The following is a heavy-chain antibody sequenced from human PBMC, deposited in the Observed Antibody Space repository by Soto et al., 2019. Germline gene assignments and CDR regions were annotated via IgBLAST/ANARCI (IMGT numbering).Heavy chain of an antibody. V-gene: IGHV4-38-2*02. D-gene: IGHD6-13*01. CDR1: GYSISSGYY. J-gene: IGHJ6*02. CDR3: ARDSRAEGAAAGIHYYYYGMDV. CDR2: IYHSGST. Sequence: KSSETLSLTCAVYGYSISSGYYWGCIRQPPGKGLEWIGSIYHSGSTYYNPSLKSRVTISVDTSKNQFSLKLSSVTAADTAVYYCARDSRAEGAAAGIHYYYYGMDVWGQGTTVTVSS.